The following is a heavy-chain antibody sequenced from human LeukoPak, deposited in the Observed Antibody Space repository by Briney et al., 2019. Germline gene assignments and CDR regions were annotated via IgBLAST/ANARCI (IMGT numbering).Heavy chain of an antibody. V-gene: IGHV5-51*01. CDR2: IYPGDSDT. D-gene: IGHD2-15*01. CDR3: ARWGGTLITKGPWYFDL. CDR1: GYRFSIYW. J-gene: IGHJ2*01. Sequence: GESLQISCQGSGYRFSIYWIAWVRQMPGKGLEWLGIIYPGDSDTRYSPSFQGQVTVSVDNSINTAYLQWSSLKASDTAMYYCARWGGTLITKGPWYFDLWGRGTLVTVSS.